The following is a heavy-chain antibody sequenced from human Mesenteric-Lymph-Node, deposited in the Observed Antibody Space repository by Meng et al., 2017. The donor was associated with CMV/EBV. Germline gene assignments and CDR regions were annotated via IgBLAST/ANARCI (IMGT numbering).Heavy chain of an antibody. Sequence: GGSLRLSCAASGFSFTTHSMNWVRQAPGKGLEWVASISSSSSSIFYADSLKGRFTISRDNAINSLYLQMHSLRAEDTAVYYRAKVGGTYLYEIDYWGQGTLVTVSS. CDR2: ISSSSSSI. J-gene: IGHJ4*02. CDR3: AKVGGTYLYEIDY. V-gene: IGHV3-21*01. D-gene: IGHD1-26*01. CDR1: GFSFTTHS.